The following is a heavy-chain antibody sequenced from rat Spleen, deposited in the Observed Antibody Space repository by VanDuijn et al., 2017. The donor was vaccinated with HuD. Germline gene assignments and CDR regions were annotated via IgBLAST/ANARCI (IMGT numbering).Heavy chain of an antibody. D-gene: IGHD1-6*01. CDR2: ISSGGGGT. Sequence: EVQLVESGGGLVQPGRSLKLSCAASGFSFSSFPMAWVRQAPKKGLEWVATISSGGGGTYYSDSVKGRFTISRDNAKSTLYLQMDCLRSEDTASYFCAGQYYGYTDWGQGTLVTVSS. CDR1: GFSFSSFP. V-gene: IGHV5-46*01. J-gene: IGHJ3*01. CDR3: AGQYYGYTD.